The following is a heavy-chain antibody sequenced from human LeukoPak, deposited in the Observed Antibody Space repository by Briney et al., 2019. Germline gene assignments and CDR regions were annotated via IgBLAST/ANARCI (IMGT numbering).Heavy chain of an antibody. CDR2: IIPIFGIA. CDR3: ARELMDTAMVTGFGY. D-gene: IGHD5-18*01. CDR1: GYTFTSYG. J-gene: IGHJ4*02. V-gene: IGHV1-69*04. Sequence: SVKVSCKASGYTFTSYGISWVRQAPGQGLEWMGRIIPIFGIANYAQKFQGRVTITADKSTSTAYMELSSLRSEDTAVYYCARELMDTAMVTGFGYWGQGTLVTVSS.